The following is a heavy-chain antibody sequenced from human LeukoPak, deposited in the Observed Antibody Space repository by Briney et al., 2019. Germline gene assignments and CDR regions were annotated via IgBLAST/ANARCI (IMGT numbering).Heavy chain of an antibody. CDR1: GGSINSSSYY. Sequence: PSETLSLTCTVSGGSINSSSYYWSWIRQPPGKGLEWIGYIYYSGSTNYNPSLKSRVTISVDTSKNQFSLKLSSVTAADTAVYYCARHARPATFLRWLDPWGQGTLVTVSS. V-gene: IGHV4-61*05. J-gene: IGHJ5*02. CDR3: ARHARPATFLRWLDP. CDR2: IYYSGST. D-gene: IGHD2/OR15-2a*01.